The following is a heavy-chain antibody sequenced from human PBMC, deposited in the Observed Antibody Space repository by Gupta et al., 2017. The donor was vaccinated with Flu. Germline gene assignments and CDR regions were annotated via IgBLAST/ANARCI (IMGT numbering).Heavy chain of an antibody. Sequence: EVQLVDFGGGLVQPGGSLRLSCAASGFSFSTHEMNWVRQAPGKGLEWISYISSSGGIIYYADSVKGRFTISRDNAKDSLYLQMNSLRAEDTAFYYCASKRSLDNSFDYWGHGTLVTVSS. D-gene: IGHD2-15*01. CDR2: ISSSGGII. J-gene: IGHJ4*01. CDR1: GFSFSTHE. CDR3: ASKRSLDNSFDY. V-gene: IGHV3-48*03.